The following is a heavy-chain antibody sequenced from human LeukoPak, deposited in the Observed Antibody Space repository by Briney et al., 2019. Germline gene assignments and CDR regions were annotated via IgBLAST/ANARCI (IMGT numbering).Heavy chain of an antibody. J-gene: IGHJ4*02. Sequence: GGSLRLPCAASGFTFSSSWMNWVRQAPVKGPEWVANIKEDGSVEQYVDSVKGRFIISRDNAKNSLFLQMNSLRTEDTGVYYCVSGRGYWGQGTLVTVSS. CDR1: GFTFSSSW. CDR2: IKEDGSVE. CDR3: VSGRGY. D-gene: IGHD2-15*01. V-gene: IGHV3-7*01.